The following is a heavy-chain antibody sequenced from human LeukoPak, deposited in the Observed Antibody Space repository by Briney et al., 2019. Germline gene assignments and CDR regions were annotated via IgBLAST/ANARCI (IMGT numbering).Heavy chain of an antibody. Sequence: GGSLRLSCAASGFTFSTYNMNWVRQAPGKGLEWVSSISGSSSYIYYADSVKGRFSISRDNAKNSLYLQMNSLRAEDTAVYYCARNRNYYDSSGDDAFDIWGQGTMVTVSS. CDR2: ISGSSSYI. V-gene: IGHV3-21*01. J-gene: IGHJ3*02. CDR3: ARNRNYYDSSGDDAFDI. D-gene: IGHD3-22*01. CDR1: GFTFSTYN.